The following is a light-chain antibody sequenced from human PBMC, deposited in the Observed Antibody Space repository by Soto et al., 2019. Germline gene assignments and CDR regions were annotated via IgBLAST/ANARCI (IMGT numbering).Light chain of an antibody. CDR2: GVT. J-gene: IGLJ1*01. V-gene: IGLV2-14*01. CDR3: SSFATSYFYV. Sequence: QSALTQPASVSGSPGQSITISCTGSGSDIGAYNYVSWYQQHPGKAAKLLIHGVTRRPAGVSSSFSASKSAYTASLTISGLQAEDEANYYCSSFATSYFYVFGPGTKLTVL. CDR1: GSDIGAYNY.